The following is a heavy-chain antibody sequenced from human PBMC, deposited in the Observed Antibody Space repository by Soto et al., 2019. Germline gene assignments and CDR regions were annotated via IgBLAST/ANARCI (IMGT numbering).Heavy chain of an antibody. Sequence: SVKVSCKASGGTFSRYTISWVRQAPGQGLEWMGRIIPILGIANYAQKFQGRVTITADKSTSTAYMELSSLRSEDTAVYYCSRDLRGGDSSGWSDYWGQGTLVTVSS. CDR2: IIPILGIA. J-gene: IGHJ4*02. CDR1: GGTFSRYT. CDR3: SRDLRGGDSSGWSDY. D-gene: IGHD6-19*01. V-gene: IGHV1-69*04.